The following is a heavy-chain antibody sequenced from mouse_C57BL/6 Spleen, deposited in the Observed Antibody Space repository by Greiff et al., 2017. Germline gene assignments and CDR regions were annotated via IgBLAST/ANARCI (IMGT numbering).Heavy chain of an antibody. CDR1: GFTFSSYA. V-gene: IGHV5-4*01. J-gene: IGHJ3*01. CDR2: ISDGGSYT. CDR3: ARDPD. Sequence: EVKLMESGGGLVKPGGSLKLSCAASGFTFSSYAMSWVRQTPDKRLEWVATISDGGSYTYYPDNVKGRFTISRDNAKNNLYLQMSHLKSEDTAMYYCARDPDWGQGTLVTVSA.